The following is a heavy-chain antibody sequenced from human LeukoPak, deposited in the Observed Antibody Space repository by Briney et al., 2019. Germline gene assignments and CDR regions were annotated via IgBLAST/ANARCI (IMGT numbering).Heavy chain of an antibody. CDR1: EFTFSSYW. D-gene: IGHD3-3*02. CDR3: SRGGYFSTY. CDR2: INQDGGAT. J-gene: IGHJ4*02. V-gene: IGHV3-7*05. Sequence: GGSLRLSCAASEFTFSSYWMTWVRQAPGKGLEWVANINQDGGATYYVDSVKGRFTIPRDNAKNSLYLQMNSLRAEDTAVYYCSRGGYFSTYWGQGTLVTVSS.